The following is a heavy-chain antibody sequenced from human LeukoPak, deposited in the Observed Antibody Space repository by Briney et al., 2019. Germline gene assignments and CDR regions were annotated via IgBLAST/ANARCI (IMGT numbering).Heavy chain of an antibody. CDR3: AGDTWDYDEYAFDI. CDR1: GENFSIYF. D-gene: IGHD1-7*01. CDR2: INHGGST. J-gene: IGHJ3*02. Sequence: SETLSLTCAVYGENFSIYFYSWIRQPPGKGLEWIGEINHGGSTSYNPSLKSRVTISVDTSKNQFSLKLSSVTAADTAVYYCAGDTWDYDEYAFDIWGQGTMVTVSS. V-gene: IGHV4-34*01.